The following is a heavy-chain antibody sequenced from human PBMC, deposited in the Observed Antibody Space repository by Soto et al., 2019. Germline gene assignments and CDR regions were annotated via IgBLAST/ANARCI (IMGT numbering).Heavy chain of an antibody. J-gene: IGHJ4*02. CDR1: GYTFTTYA. D-gene: IGHD3-10*02. CDR3: ARDIFGLLTLGVSDF. CDR2: VNAENGNT. Sequence: ASVKVSCKASGYTFTTYAIHWVRQAPGQRLEWMGWVNAENGNTKYSQKFQGRVTITVDTSANTAYMEMSSLRSEDTAVYYCARDIFGLLTLGVSDFWGQGTLVTVSS. V-gene: IGHV1-3*01.